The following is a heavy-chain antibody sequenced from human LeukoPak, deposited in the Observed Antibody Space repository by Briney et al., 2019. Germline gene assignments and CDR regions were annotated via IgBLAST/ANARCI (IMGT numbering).Heavy chain of an antibody. D-gene: IGHD1-14*01. CDR3: ARGVEPLAANTLAY. CDR2: LYSDGNT. V-gene: IGHV3-53*01. Sequence: PGGSLRLSCAASGFTVITNDMTWVRQAPGKGLEWVSVLYSDGNTKYADSVQSRFTISRDNSKNTLYLEMNSLSPDDTAAYYCARGVEPLAANTLAYWGQGTLVTVSS. CDR1: GFTVITND. J-gene: IGHJ4*02.